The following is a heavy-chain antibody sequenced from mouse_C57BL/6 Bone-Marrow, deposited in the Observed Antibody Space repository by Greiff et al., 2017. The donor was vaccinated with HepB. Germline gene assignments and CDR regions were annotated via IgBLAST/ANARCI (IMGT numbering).Heavy chain of an antibody. V-gene: IGHV5-4*01. J-gene: IGHJ2*01. CDR3: ARYGGLYPFCFDY. CDR2: FSGGGSYP. Sequence: EVQWVESGGGLVKPGGSPKLSCAASGFTFSSHAMSWFRQTPQKRLEWVATFSGGGSYPYYPDHVKGPFSISRYNAKNNLYLQMSHLKSEDTAMYYCARYGGLYPFCFDYWGQGTTLTVSA. CDR1: GFTFSSHA. D-gene: IGHD6-5*01.